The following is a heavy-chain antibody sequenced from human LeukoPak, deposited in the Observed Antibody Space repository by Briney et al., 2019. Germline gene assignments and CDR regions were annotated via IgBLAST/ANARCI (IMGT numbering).Heavy chain of an antibody. CDR1: GGSISTSDYF. CDR2: MFHSSSA. J-gene: IGHJ6*03. D-gene: IGHD6-19*01. Sequence: SETLSLTCTISGGSISTSDYFWGWIRQPPGRGLEWIGSMFHSSSAYYSPSLKSRVTISLGPSRNQFSLKLSSVTAADTAVYYCAITPLRGSEWLGYYYYMDVWGKGTTVTVSS. V-gene: IGHV4-39*07. CDR3: AITPLRGSEWLGYYYYMDV.